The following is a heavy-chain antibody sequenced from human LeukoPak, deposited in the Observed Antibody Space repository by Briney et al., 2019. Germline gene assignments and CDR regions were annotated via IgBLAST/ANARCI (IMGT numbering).Heavy chain of an antibody. J-gene: IGHJ4*02. CDR3: ARGGGRFGELLHPNYFDY. Sequence: PSETPSLTCAVYGGSFSGYYWSWIRQPPGKGLEWIGEINHSGSTNYNPSLKSRVTISVDTSKNQFSLKLSSVTAADTAVYYCARGGGRFGELLHPNYFDYWGQGTLVTVSS. D-gene: IGHD3-10*01. V-gene: IGHV4-34*01. CDR1: GGSFSGYY. CDR2: INHSGST.